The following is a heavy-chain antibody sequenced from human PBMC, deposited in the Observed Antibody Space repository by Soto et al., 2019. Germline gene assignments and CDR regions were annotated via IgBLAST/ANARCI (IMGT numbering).Heavy chain of an antibody. J-gene: IGHJ4*02. Sequence: GGSLRLSCAASGFTFSSYGMHWVRQAPGKGLEWVAVIWYDGSNKYYADSVKGRFTISRDNSKNTLYLQMNSLRAEDTAVYYCARGPPVRGGNYFDYWGQGTLVTVSS. D-gene: IGHD3-16*01. V-gene: IGHV3-33*01. CDR3: ARGPPVRGGNYFDY. CDR1: GFTFSSYG. CDR2: IWYDGSNK.